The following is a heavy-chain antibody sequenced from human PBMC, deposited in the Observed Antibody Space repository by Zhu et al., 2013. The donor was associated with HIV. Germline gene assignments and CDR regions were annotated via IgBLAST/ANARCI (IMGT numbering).Heavy chain of an antibody. CDR2: IMPMFGIP. CDR1: GGTFSSTG. Sequence: QVQLVQSGAEVKRPGSSVKVSCKASGGTFSSTGINWVRQAPGQGLEWMGWIMPMFGIPNYAQKFQGRVTITADESTGTAYMELSSLTSQDTAIYYCAQGALGSSSSITLIYGMKSWGQGTTVIVSS. CDR3: AQGALGSSSSITLIYGMKS. D-gene: IGHD6-6*01. V-gene: IGHV1-69*12. J-gene: IGHJ6*02.